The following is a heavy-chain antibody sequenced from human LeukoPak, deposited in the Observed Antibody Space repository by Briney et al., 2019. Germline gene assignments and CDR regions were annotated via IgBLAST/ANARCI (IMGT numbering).Heavy chain of an antibody. CDR3: ARIDYDILTGYAGAFDI. D-gene: IGHD3-9*01. J-gene: IGHJ3*02. CDR1: GGSISSYY. V-gene: IGHV4-59*08. Sequence: PSETLSLTCTVSGGSISSYYWSWIRQPPGKGLEWIGYIYYSGSTNYNPSLKSRVTISVDTSKNQFSLKLSSVTAADTAVYYCARIDYDILTGYAGAFDIWGQGTMVTVSS. CDR2: IYYSGST.